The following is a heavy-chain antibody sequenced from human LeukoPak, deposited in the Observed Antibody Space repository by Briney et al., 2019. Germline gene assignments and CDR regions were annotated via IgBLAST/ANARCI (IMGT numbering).Heavy chain of an antibody. V-gene: IGHV6-1*01. CDR1: GDSVSSNSVA. CDR3: ARDFSSSPNDQYFQH. Sequence: SQILSLTCAISGDSVSSNSVAWNWIRQSPSRGLEWLGRTYYRSKWYNESAISVKSRITINPDTSKNQFSLQLNSVTPEDTAVYYCARDFSSSPNDQYFQHWGQGTLVTVSS. CDR2: TYYRSKWYN. J-gene: IGHJ1*01. D-gene: IGHD6-13*01.